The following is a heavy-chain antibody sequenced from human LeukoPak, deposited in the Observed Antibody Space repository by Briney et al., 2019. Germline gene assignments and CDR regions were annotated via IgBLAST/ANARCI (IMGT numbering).Heavy chain of an antibody. CDR2: ISYDGSNK. CDR3: AKVLGYSYGYIDY. CDR1: GFTFSSYG. J-gene: IGHJ4*02. Sequence: GRSLRLSCAASGFTFSSYGMHWVRQAPGKGLEWVAVISYDGSNKYYADSVKGRFTISRDNAKNSLYLQMNSLRAEDTALYYCAKVLGYSYGYIDYWGQGTLVTVSS. D-gene: IGHD5-18*01. V-gene: IGHV3-30*18.